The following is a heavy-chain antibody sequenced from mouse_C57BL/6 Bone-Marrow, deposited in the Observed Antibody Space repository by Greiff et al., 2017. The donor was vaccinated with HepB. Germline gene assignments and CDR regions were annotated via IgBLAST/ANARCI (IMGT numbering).Heavy chain of an antibody. V-gene: IGHV1-15*01. D-gene: IGHD6-1*01. CDR3: TRPHTQREYFDY. CDR1: GYTFTDYE. Sequence: QVHVKQSGAELVRPGASVTLSCKASGYTFTDYEMHWVKQTPVHGLEWIGAIDPETGGTAYNQKFKGKAILTADKSSSTAYMELRSLTSEDSAVYYCTRPHTQREYFDYWGQGTTLTVSS. CDR2: IDPETGGT. J-gene: IGHJ2*01.